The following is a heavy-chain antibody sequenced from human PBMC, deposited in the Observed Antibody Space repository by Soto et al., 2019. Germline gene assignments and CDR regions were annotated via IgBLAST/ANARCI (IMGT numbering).Heavy chain of an antibody. Sequence: EVQLLESGGGLVQPGGSLRLSCAASEFTFSSYAMSWVRQAPEKGLEWVSGIVSSGDNTFYADSVKGRFTISRDNSKNMLYLQRTGLRGEDTAVYYCEQEAAVIGRPRLDHWGQGTLVTVSS. CDR2: IVSSGDNT. CDR1: EFTFSSYA. V-gene: IGHV3-23*01. J-gene: IGHJ5*02. D-gene: IGHD6-19*01. CDR3: EQEAAVIGRPRLDH.